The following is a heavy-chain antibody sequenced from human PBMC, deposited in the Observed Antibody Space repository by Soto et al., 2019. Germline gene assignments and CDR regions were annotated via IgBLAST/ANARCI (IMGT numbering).Heavy chain of an antibody. CDR1: GGSISSGGYS. J-gene: IGHJ5*02. Sequence: SETLSLTCAVSGGSISSGGYSWSWIRQPPGKGLEWIGYIYHSGSTYYNPSLKSRVTISVDRSKNQFSLKLSSVTAADTAVYYCAREHPGFRWFDTWGQGTLVTVSS. D-gene: IGHD3-9*01. CDR3: AREHPGFRWFDT. V-gene: IGHV4-30-2*01. CDR2: IYHSGST.